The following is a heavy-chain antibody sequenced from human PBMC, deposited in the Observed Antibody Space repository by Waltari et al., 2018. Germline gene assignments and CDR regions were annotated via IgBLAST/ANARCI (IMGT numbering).Heavy chain of an antibody. CDR1: GGSFSGYY. J-gene: IGHJ6*03. CDR2: INHSGST. D-gene: IGHD2-2*01. CDR3: ARNIVVVPAAPIAVAGTAGSYMDV. V-gene: IGHV4-34*01. Sequence: QVQLQQWGAGLLKPSETLSLTCAVYGGSFSGYYWSWIRQPPGKGLEWIGEINHSGSTNDNPALKSRVTISVDTSKNQFSLKLSSVTAADTAVYDCARNIVVVPAAPIAVAGTAGSYMDVWGKGTTVTVSS.